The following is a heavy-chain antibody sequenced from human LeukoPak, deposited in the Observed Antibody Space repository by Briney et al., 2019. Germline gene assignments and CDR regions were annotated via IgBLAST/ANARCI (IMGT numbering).Heavy chain of an antibody. J-gene: IGHJ4*02. D-gene: IGHD3-3*01. CDR3: ARPRTGRYYDFWSGYYLIDY. Sequence: PGGSLRLSCAASGFTFSSYSMNWVRQAPGKGLEWVSYISSSSSTIYYADSVKGRFTISRDNAKNSLYLQMNSLRAEDTAVYYCARPRTGRYYDFWSGYYLIDYWGREPWSPSPQ. CDR2: ISSSSSTI. CDR1: GFTFSSYS. V-gene: IGHV3-48*01.